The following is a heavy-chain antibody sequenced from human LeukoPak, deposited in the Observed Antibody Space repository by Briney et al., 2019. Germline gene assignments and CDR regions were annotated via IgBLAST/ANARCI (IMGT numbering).Heavy chain of an antibody. CDR1: GFTFSSYE. CDR2: ISCSGSAI. Sequence: PGGSLRLSCAVSGFTFSSYEMNWVRQAPGKGLEWVSYISCSGSAIYYADSVKGRFTISRDNAKNSLYLQMNSLRAEDTAVYYCARANYYDTSGFDYWGQGTLVTVSS. CDR3: ARANYYDTSGFDY. D-gene: IGHD3-22*01. V-gene: IGHV3-48*03. J-gene: IGHJ4*02.